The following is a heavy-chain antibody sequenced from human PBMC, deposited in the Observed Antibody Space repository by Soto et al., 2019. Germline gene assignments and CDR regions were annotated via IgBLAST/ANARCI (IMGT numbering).Heavy chain of an antibody. D-gene: IGHD3-10*01. Sequence: QITLKESGPTLVKPTQTLTLTCTFSGFSLSTSGVGVGWIRQPPGKAPEWLALIYWDDDKRYSPSLKSRLTITKDTSTNQVVLTMTNMDPVDTATYYCAYSRYTGSGVDYWGQGTLVTVSS. CDR2: IYWDDDK. CDR1: GFSLSTSGVG. CDR3: AYSRYTGSGVDY. V-gene: IGHV2-5*02. J-gene: IGHJ4*02.